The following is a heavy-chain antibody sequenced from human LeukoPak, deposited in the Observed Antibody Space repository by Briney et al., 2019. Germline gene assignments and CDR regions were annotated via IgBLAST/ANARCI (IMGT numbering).Heavy chain of an antibody. J-gene: IGHJ4*02. Sequence: ASVKVSCKASGGTFSSYATSWVRQAPGQGLEWMGWINPNSGGTHYPQKFQGWVTMTRDTSISTAYMEMSRLTSDDTAVFYCARGGPYYDSSRANDLNYWGQGTLVTVSS. CDR1: GGTFSSYA. V-gene: IGHV1-2*04. CDR2: INPNSGGT. D-gene: IGHD3-22*01. CDR3: ARGGPYYDSSRANDLNY.